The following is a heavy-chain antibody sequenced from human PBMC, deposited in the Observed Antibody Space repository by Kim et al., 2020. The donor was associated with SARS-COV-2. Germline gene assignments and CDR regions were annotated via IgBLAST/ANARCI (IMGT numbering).Heavy chain of an antibody. J-gene: IGHJ4*02. V-gene: IGHV6-1*01. CDR3: ARSQTGIAVAGDFDY. Sequence: VTVKSRITSNPDTSKNQFSLQLNSVTPEDTAVYYCARSQTGIAVAGDFDYWGQGTLVTVSS. D-gene: IGHD6-19*01.